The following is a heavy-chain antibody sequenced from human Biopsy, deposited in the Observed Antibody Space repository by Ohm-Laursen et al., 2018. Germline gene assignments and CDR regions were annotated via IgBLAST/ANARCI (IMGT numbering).Heavy chain of an antibody. J-gene: IGHJ6*02. D-gene: IGHD4-11*01. CDR3: ARDSGILNYGNFKYYHYYGMDV. CDR2: IYYSVMT. Sequence: SDTLSLTCTVSGDSVTKYYWSWIRQPPGKGLEWIGHIYYSVMTNYNPSLQSRVSISVDTSRNRVSLTLSSVTAADTAVYYCARDSGILNYGNFKYYHYYGMDVWGQGTTVIVSS. V-gene: IGHV4-59*02. CDR1: GDSVTKYY.